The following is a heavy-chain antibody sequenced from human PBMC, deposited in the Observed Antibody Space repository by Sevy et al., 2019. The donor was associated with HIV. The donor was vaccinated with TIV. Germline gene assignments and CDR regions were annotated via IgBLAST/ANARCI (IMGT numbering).Heavy chain of an antibody. CDR2: INHSGST. CDR1: GGSFSGYY. V-gene: IGHV4-34*01. J-gene: IGHJ4*02. D-gene: IGHD4-17*01. Sequence: SETLSLTCAVYGGSFSGYYWSWIRQPPGKGLEWIGEINHSGSTNYNPSLKSRVTISVDTSKNHFSLKLSSVTAADTAVYYCARRRNYGVSPYLGYWGQGTLVTVSS. CDR3: ARRRNYGVSPYLGY.